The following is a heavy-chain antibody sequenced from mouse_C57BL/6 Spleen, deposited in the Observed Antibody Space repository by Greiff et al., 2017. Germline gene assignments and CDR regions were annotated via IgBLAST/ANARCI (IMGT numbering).Heavy chain of an antibody. CDR2: IDPSDSET. J-gene: IGHJ4*01. V-gene: IGHV1-52*01. D-gene: IGHD1-1*01. Sequence: QVQLQQPGAELVRPGSSVKLSCKASGYTFTSYWMHWVKQRPIQGLEWIGNIDPSDSETHSNQKFKDKATLTVDKSSSTAYMQLSSLTSEYSAVYYCAYHGSSSNYYAMDYWGQGTSVTVSS. CDR3: AYHGSSSNYYAMDY. CDR1: GYTFTSYW.